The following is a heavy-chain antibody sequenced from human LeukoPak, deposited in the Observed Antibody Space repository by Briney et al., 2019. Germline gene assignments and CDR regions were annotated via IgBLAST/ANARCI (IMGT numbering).Heavy chain of an antibody. Sequence: AAVKVSCKASGYTFTGYYMHWVRQAPGQGLEWMGWINPNSGGTNYAQKFQGRVTMTRDTSINTAYMELSRLRSDDTAVFYCAKLDGSGSYYDYWGQGTLATLSS. CDR1: GYTFTGYY. CDR2: INPNSGGT. V-gene: IGHV1-2*02. D-gene: IGHD1-26*01. J-gene: IGHJ4*02. CDR3: AKLDGSGSYYDY.